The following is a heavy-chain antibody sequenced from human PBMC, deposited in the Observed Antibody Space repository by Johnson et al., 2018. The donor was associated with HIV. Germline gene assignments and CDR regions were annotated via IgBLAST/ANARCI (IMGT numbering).Heavy chain of an antibody. Sequence: QVQLVESGGGLVQPGGSLRLSCAASGFTFSSYSMNWVRQAPGKGLEWVAVIWYDGSNKYYADSVKGRFTISRDNAKNSLYLQMNSLRAEDTAVYYCARDAQPLSTFDIWGQGTMVTVSS. CDR3: ARDAQPLSTFDI. J-gene: IGHJ3*02. CDR1: GFTFSSYS. CDR2: IWYDGSNK. D-gene: IGHD1-1*01. V-gene: IGHV3-33*08.